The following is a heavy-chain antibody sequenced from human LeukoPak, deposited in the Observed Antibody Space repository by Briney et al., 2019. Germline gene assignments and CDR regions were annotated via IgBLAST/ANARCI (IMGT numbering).Heavy chain of an antibody. J-gene: IGHJ4*02. CDR1: GFTFSTYW. V-gene: IGHV3-74*01. CDR3: ATSRTFDY. CDR2: INSDGSST. Sequence: GGSLILSCAASGFTFSTYWMHWVRQAPGKGLMWVSHINSDGSSTNYADSVKGRFTISRDNAKNTLFLQMNSLRAEDTAVYYCATSRTFDYRGQGTLVTVSS.